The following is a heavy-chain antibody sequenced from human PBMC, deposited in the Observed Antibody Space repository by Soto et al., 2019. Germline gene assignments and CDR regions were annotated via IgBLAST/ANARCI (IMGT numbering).Heavy chain of an antibody. Sequence: EVQLVESGGGSVQPGESLRLSCLASGFTFSMYWMSWVRQAPGKGLEWVARIKQDGGEKFYADSVKGRLTVSRDNAKNSLYLQLHSLSADDAGIDYCVRDQLTLPADDFYYGVDVWGQGTTVTVSS. CDR1: GFTFSMYW. CDR3: VRDQLTLPADDFYYGVDV. J-gene: IGHJ6*02. V-gene: IGHV3-7*03. CDR2: IKQDGGEK. D-gene: IGHD1-20*01.